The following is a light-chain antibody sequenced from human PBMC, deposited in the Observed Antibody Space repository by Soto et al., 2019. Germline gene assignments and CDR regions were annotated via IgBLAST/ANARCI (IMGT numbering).Light chain of an antibody. CDR2: GSS. V-gene: IGKV3-20*01. CDR1: QSVSSNY. CDR3: QQYGTSPYS. Sequence: EIVLTQSPGTLSLSPGERATLSCRASQSVSSNYLAWYQQKPGQAPRLLIYGSSSRVTGIPDRFSGSGSGTDFTLTISRLEPEDFAVYYCQQYGTSPYSFGQGIKLEIK. J-gene: IGKJ2*03.